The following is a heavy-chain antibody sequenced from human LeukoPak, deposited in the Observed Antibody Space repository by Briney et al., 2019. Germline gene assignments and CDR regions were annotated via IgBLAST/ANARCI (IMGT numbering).Heavy chain of an antibody. Sequence: PGGSLRLSCVASGFSFSSYSMNWVRQVPGKGLEWVSYITSSSNSIYYGDSVQGRFTISRGNSKNTLHLQLNTLRPDDTAIYFCGRSAAAFLDHWGQGTLVTVSS. CDR3: GRSAAAFLDH. V-gene: IGHV3-48*01. CDR2: ITSSSNSI. CDR1: GFSFSSYS. D-gene: IGHD2-2*01. J-gene: IGHJ4*02.